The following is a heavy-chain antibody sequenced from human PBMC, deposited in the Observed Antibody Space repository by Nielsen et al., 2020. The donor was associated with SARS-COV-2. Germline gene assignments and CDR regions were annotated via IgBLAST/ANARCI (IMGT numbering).Heavy chain of an antibody. Sequence: VRQAPGKGLVWVSRINSDGSSTSYADSVKGRFTIPRDNAKNTLYLQMNSLRAEDTAVYYCARDPHIVVVVAATRLYYYGMDVWGQGTTVTVSS. CDR2: INSDGSST. D-gene: IGHD2-15*01. V-gene: IGHV3-74*01. J-gene: IGHJ6*02. CDR3: ARDPHIVVVVAATRLYYYGMDV.